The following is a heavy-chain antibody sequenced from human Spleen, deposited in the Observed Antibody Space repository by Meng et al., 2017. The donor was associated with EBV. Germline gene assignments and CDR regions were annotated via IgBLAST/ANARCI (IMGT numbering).Heavy chain of an antibody. CDR1: GYTLTGYF. CDR2: ISSNSGGT. CDR3: AREIGAGSGWHFFDY. V-gene: IGHV1-2*06. Sequence: VQLRQAGAVVKKPGASVMVSCKASGYTLTGYFMHWVRQAPGQGLEWMGRISSNSGGTNYAQKFQGRVTLTRDTSINTAYMELSRLRSDDTAVYYCAREIGAGSGWHFFDYWGQGTLVTVSS. J-gene: IGHJ4*02. D-gene: IGHD6-19*01.